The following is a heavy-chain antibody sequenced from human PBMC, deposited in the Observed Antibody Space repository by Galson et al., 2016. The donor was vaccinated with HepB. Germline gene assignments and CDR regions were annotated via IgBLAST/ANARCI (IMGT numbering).Heavy chain of an antibody. CDR2: MYHSGTA. CDR3: VRKAPAGTLDAFDI. CDR1: GFGISSGYF. D-gene: IGHD6-13*01. Sequence: SETLSLTCTVSGFGISSGYFWGWIRQPPGKGLEWLGSMYHSGTAYHNPSPRSRVTISVDTSKNQFSLRLTSVTAADTAVYYCVRKAPAGTLDAFDIWGPGTMVTVSS. V-gene: IGHV4-38-2*02. J-gene: IGHJ3*02.